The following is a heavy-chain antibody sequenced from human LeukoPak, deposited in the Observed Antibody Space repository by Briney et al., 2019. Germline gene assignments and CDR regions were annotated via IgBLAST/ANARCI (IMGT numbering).Heavy chain of an antibody. V-gene: IGHV3-48*01. Sequence: GGSLRLSCAASGFTFSAYSMNWVRQAPGKGLEWISYISTSSSAIYYADSVKGRFTISRDNAKNSLYLQMNSLRVEDTAVHYCARDSRYNYYDSSGYYTFWGQGTLVTVSS. CDR1: GFTFSAYS. CDR3: ARDSRYNYYDSSGYYTF. D-gene: IGHD3-22*01. J-gene: IGHJ4*02. CDR2: ISTSSSAI.